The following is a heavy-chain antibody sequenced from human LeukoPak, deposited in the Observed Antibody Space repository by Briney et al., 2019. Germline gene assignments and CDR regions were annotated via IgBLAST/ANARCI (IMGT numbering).Heavy chain of an antibody. Sequence: GGSLRLSCAASGFPFSGYSMNWVRQAPGKGLEWLSYISSSSTTIYYADPVEGRFTISRDNAKNSLYLQMNSLKTEDTAVYYCTRHSIGSSGRFGYYYMDVWGKGTTVTVSS. CDR3: TRHSIGSSGRFGYYYMDV. J-gene: IGHJ6*03. CDR2: ISSSSTTI. CDR1: GFPFSGYS. D-gene: IGHD6-6*01. V-gene: IGHV3-48*04.